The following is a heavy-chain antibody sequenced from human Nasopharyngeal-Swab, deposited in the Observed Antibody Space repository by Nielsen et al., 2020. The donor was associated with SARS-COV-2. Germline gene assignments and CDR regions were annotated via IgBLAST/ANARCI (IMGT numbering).Heavy chain of an antibody. Sequence: GESLKISCGSSGFRLSDYWMSWVRLAPGKGLEWVSGIGTGGGRADYADSVKGRFTISRDNSKNTLYLQLNSLRVEDTAVYYCARNDNGLVIWYYYYMDVWGKGTTVTVTS. CDR3: ARNDNGLVIWYYYYMDV. D-gene: IGHD2-15*01. J-gene: IGHJ6*03. CDR2: IGTGGGRA. CDR1: GFRLSDYW. V-gene: IGHV3-23*03.